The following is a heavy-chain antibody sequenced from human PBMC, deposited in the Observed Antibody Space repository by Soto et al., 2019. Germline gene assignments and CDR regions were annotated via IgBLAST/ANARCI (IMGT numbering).Heavy chain of an antibody. CDR3: AAASRITMVRGVYYYGMDV. CDR1: GGTFSSYA. V-gene: IGHV1-69*13. D-gene: IGHD3-10*01. CDR2: IIPIFGTA. J-gene: IGHJ6*02. Sequence: SVKVSCKASGGTFSSYAISCVRQAPGQGLEWMGGIIPIFGTANYAQKFQGRVTITADESTSTAYMELSSLRSEDTAVYYCAAASRITMVRGVYYYGMDVWGQGTTVTVSS.